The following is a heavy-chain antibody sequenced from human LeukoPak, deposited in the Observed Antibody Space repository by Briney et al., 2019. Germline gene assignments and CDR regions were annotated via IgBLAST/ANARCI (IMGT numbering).Heavy chain of an antibody. D-gene: IGHD6-6*01. CDR3: ATRSMYSSSSYYYYYYYMDV. Sequence: SETLSLTCTVSGGSISSYYWSWIRQPPGKGLEWIGEINHSGSTNYNPSLKSRVTISVDTSKNQFSLKLSSVTAADTAVYYCATRSMYSSSSYYYYYYYMDVWGKGTTVTVSS. V-gene: IGHV4-34*01. CDR1: GGSISSYY. J-gene: IGHJ6*03. CDR2: INHSGST.